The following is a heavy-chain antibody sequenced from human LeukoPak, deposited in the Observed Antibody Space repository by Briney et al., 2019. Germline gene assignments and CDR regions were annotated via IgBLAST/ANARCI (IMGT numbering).Heavy chain of an antibody. CDR2: ISSSSSYI. CDR3: AREVAVAGSFDY. J-gene: IGHJ4*02. CDR1: GFTFSSYS. Sequence: PGGSLRLSCAASGFTFSSYSMNWVRQAPGKGLEWVSSISSSSSYIYYADSVKGRFTIPRDNAKNSLYLQMNSLRAEDTAVYYCAREVAVAGSFDYWGQGTLVTVSS. V-gene: IGHV3-21*01. D-gene: IGHD6-19*01.